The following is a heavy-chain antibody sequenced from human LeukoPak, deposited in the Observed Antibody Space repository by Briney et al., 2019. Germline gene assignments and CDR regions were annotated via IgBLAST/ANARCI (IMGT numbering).Heavy chain of an antibody. D-gene: IGHD6-13*01. CDR3: ARDTRPKYSSSWYIDY. CDR1: GGSISSYY. CDR2: ISYSGST. V-gene: IGHV4-59*01. Sequence: PSETLSLTCTVSGGSISSYYWSWIRQPPGEGLEWIGYISYSGSTNYNPSLKSRVAISVDTSKNQFSLKLSSVTAADTAVYYCARDTRPKYSSSWYIDYWGQGTLVTVSS. J-gene: IGHJ4*02.